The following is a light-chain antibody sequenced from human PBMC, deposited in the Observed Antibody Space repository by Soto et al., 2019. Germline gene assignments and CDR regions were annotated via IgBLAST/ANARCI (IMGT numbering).Light chain of an antibody. CDR1: SSDVGGYNY. Sequence: QSALTQPPSASGSPGQSVTISCTGTSSDVGGYNYVSWYQQHPGKAPKLMIYDVNKRPPGVPDRFSGSKSGNTASLTVSGLQAEDEADYYCSSYAGSNGVVFGGGIQLTVL. CDR2: DVN. V-gene: IGLV2-8*01. CDR3: SSYAGSNGVV. J-gene: IGLJ2*01.